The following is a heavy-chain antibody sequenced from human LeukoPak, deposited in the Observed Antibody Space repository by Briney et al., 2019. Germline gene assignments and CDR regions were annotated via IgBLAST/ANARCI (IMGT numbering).Heavy chain of an antibody. CDR3: AKWGDYDMTGYYVPGY. CDR2: ITGSDGSS. CDR1: GFTFTNYA. J-gene: IGHJ4*02. D-gene: IGHD3-9*01. V-gene: IGHV3-23*01. Sequence: GGSLRLSCVASGFTFTNYAMSWVRQAPGKGLEWVSAITGSDGSSYYADSVKGRFTISRDNSKNTLYLQVNSLRAEDTAVYYCAKWGDYDMTGYYVPGYWGQGTLVTVSS.